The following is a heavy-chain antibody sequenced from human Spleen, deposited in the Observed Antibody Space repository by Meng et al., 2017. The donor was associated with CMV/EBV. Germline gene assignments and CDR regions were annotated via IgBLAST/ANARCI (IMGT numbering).Heavy chain of an antibody. CDR2: IYPNSGGT. Sequence: SCKASGYTFTDYYSHWVRQAPGQGLEWVGWIYPNSGGTNYAQNFQGRVNMTRDTSRSTAYMELTRLRSDDTAVYFCAGLGGPFDYFDSWGQGTLVTVSS. CDR1: GYTFTDYY. V-gene: IGHV1-2*02. D-gene: IGHD3-16*01. CDR3: AGLGGPFDYFDS. J-gene: IGHJ4*02.